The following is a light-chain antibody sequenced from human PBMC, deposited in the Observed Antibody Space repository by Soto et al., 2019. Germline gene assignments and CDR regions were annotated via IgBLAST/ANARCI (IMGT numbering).Light chain of an antibody. CDR1: QSVGSSH. J-gene: IGKJ2*01. CDR3: QQDGSSPQYT. Sequence: EIVLTQSPGTLSLSPGERATLSCRASQSVGSSHLAWYQQKPGQAPRLLIYGASSRATGIPDRFSGSGSGTDFTLTISRLEPEEFAVYDCQQDGSSPQYTFGQGTKVEIK. V-gene: IGKV3-20*01. CDR2: GAS.